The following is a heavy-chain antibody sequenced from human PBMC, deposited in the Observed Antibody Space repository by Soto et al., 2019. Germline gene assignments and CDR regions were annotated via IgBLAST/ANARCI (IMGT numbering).Heavy chain of an antibody. V-gene: IGHV4-34*01. D-gene: IGHD2-15*01. CDR1: GGSFSGYY. Sequence: SETLSLTCAVYGGSFSGYYWSWIRQPPGKGLEWIGEINHSGSTNYNPSLKSRVTISVDTSKNQFSLKLSSVTAADTAVYYCARLKRDCSGGSCYSGLGYYYYYMDVWGKGTTVTVSS. J-gene: IGHJ6*03. CDR3: ARLKRDCSGGSCYSGLGYYYYYMDV. CDR2: INHSGST.